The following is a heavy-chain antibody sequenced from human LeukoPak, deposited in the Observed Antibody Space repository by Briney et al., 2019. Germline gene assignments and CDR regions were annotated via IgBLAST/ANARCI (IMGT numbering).Heavy chain of an antibody. D-gene: IGHD2-2*01. CDR1: GGSISSSNNF. CDR2: AHHSGST. CDR3: ARHGGYCSSTSCFEYFHY. J-gene: IGHJ1*01. Sequence: SETLSLTCTVSGGSISSSNNFWGWIRQPPGKGLEWIGSAHHSGSTYYNPSLKSRVTISGDTSKNQFSLKLNSVTAADTAVYYCARHGGYCSSTSCFEYFHYWGQGTLVTVPS. V-gene: IGHV4-39*01.